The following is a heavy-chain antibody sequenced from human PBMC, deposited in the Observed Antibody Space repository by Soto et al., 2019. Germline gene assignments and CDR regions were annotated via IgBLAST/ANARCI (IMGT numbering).Heavy chain of an antibody. V-gene: IGHV3-23*01. Sequence: PGGSLRLSCAASGFTFSSYAMSWVRQAPGKGLEWVSAISGSGGSTYYADSVKGRFTISRDNSKNTLYLQMNSLRAEDTAVYYCAKGITMVRGVIITYDEYYYYYMDVWGKGTTVTVSS. CDR3: AKGITMVRGVIITYDEYYYYYMDV. J-gene: IGHJ6*03. CDR2: ISGSGGST. D-gene: IGHD3-10*01. CDR1: GFTFSSYA.